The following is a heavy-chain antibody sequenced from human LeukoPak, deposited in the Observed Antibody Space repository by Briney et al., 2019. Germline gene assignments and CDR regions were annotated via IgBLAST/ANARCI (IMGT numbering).Heavy chain of an antibody. CDR1: GFTFSSYG. CDR3: AKVLRSGFKTSNFDY. Sequence: GGSLRLSCAASGFTFSSYGMHWVRQAPGKGLEWVAVISYDGSNKYYADSVKGRFTISRDNSKNTLYLQMNSLRAEDTAVYYCAKVLRSGFKTSNFDYWGQGTLVTVSS. J-gene: IGHJ4*02. CDR2: ISYDGSNK. V-gene: IGHV3-30*18. D-gene: IGHD3-10*01.